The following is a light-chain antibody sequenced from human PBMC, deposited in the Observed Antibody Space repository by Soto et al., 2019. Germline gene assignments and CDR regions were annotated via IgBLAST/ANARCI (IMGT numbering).Light chain of an antibody. J-gene: IGKJ1*01. Sequence: QMTQSPSSLSASIGDRVTITCRASQGISNYLAWYQQKPGRVPKLLMYAASTLQSGVPSRFSGSGSGTDFTLTISSLQPEDVATYYCQKYDSAPQMFGQGTKVEIK. CDR1: QGISNY. CDR2: AAS. CDR3: QKYDSAPQM. V-gene: IGKV1-27*01.